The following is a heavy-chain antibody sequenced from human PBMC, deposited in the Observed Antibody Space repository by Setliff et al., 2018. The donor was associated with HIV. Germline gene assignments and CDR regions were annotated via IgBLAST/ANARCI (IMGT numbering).Heavy chain of an antibody. CDR3: ARLTTTYYYDSSAYYHPV. CDR2: INHSGST. D-gene: IGHD3-22*01. V-gene: IGHV4-34*01. Sequence: PSETLSLTCAVYGGSFSGYYWSWICQPPGKGLEWIGEINHSGSTNYNPSLKSRVTISVDTSKNQFSLKLSSVTAADTAVFYCARLTTTYYYDSSAYYHPVWGQGTLVTVSS. J-gene: IGHJ4*02. CDR1: GGSFSGYY.